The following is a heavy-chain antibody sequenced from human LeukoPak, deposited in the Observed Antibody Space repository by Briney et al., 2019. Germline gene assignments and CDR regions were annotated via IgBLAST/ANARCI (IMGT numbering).Heavy chain of an antibody. V-gene: IGHV4-4*07. CDR3: ARTLVGYCTNGVCSTYFDY. D-gene: IGHD2-8*01. CDR2: IYTSGST. Sequence: SETLSLTCTVSGGSISSYYWSWIREPARKGLEWIGRIYTSGSTNYNPSLKSRVTMSVDTSKNQFSLKLSSVTAADTAVYYCARTLVGYCTNGVCSTYFDYWGQGTLVTVSS. CDR1: GGSISSYY. J-gene: IGHJ4*02.